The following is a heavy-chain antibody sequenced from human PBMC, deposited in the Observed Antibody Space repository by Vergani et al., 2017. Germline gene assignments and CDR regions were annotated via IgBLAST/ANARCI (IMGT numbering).Heavy chain of an antibody. CDR2: ISSSSSTI. J-gene: IGHJ6*03. CDR1: GFTFSSYS. D-gene: IGHD4-17*01. Sequence: EVQLVESGGGLVQPGGSLRLSCAASGFTFSSYSMNWVRQAPGKGLEWVSYISSSSSTIYYADSVKGRFTISRDNSKNTLYLQMNSLRAEDTAVYYCAKSAFSDYSSLHHFYYMDVWGKGTTVTVSS. CDR3: AKSAFSDYSSLHHFYYMDV. V-gene: IGHV3-48*01.